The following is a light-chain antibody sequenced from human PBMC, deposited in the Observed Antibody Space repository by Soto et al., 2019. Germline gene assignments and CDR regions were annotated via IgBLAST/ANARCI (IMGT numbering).Light chain of an antibody. Sequence: QSALTQSASVSGSPGQSITISCTGTSSDIGAYNYVSWYRQHPGEAPKVIIYEVTHRPSGISSRFSGSKSGNTASLTISGLQAEDEADYYCSSYASDITHVFGGGTKLTVL. V-gene: IGLV2-14*01. CDR1: SSDIGAYNY. CDR3: SSYASDITHV. CDR2: EVT. J-gene: IGLJ3*02.